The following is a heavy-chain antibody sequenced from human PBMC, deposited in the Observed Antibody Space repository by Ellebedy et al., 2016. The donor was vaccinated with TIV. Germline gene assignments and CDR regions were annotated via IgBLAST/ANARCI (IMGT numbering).Heavy chain of an antibody. V-gene: IGHV4-39*07. CDR1: GGSISSSSYY. CDR3: ARDSRSPYYYYYGMDV. Sequence: SGPTLVKPTQTLTLTCTVSGGSISSSSYYWGWIRQPPGKGLEWIGSIYYSGSTYYNPSLKSRVTISVDTSQNQFSLKLRSVTAADTAVYYCARDSRSPYYYYYGMDVWGQGTTVTVSS. D-gene: IGHD2-15*01. J-gene: IGHJ6*02. CDR2: IYYSGST.